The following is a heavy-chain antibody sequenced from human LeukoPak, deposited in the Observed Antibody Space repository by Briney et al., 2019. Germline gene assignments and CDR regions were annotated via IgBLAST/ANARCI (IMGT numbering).Heavy chain of an antibody. V-gene: IGHV3-23*01. CDR2: ISGSGGST. Sequence: GGSLRLSCAASGFTFSSYAMSWVRQAPGKGLEWVSAISGSGGSTYYADSVKGRFTISRDNSKNTLYLQTNSLRAEDTAVYYCASTATVVVPAAIRYWGQGTLVTVSS. D-gene: IGHD2-2*01. CDR3: ASTATVVVPAAIRY. J-gene: IGHJ4*02. CDR1: GFTFSSYA.